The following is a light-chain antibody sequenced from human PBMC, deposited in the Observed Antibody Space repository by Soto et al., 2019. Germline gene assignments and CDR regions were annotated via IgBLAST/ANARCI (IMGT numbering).Light chain of an antibody. Sequence: EVVMTQSPATLSVSPGARATLSCRASQNIGTNVAWYQHKPGQAPRLLIYGASTRATDIPPRFSGSGSGSEFSLTVSSLQSEDFAVYYCQQYDNWPPFFTFGPGTKVDIQ. CDR2: GAS. CDR3: QQYDNWPPFFT. J-gene: IGKJ3*01. V-gene: IGKV3-15*01. CDR1: QNIGTN.